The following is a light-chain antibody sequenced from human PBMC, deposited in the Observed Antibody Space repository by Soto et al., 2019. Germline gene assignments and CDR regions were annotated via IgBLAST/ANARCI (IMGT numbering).Light chain of an antibody. CDR1: QSVSSN. CDR2: GAS. V-gene: IGKV3-15*01. CDR3: QQRSNWPIT. Sequence: EIVMTQSPATLSVSPWERATLSCRASQSVSSNLAWYQQKPGQAPRLLIYGASTRATGIPARFSGSGSGTEFTLTISSLEPEDFALYYCQQRSNWPITFGQGTRLEIK. J-gene: IGKJ5*01.